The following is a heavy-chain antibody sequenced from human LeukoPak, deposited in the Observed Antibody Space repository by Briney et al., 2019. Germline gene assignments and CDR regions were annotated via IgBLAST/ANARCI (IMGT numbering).Heavy chain of an antibody. CDR3: VGWNYRPDPNYY. V-gene: IGHV4-59*11. Sequence: SETLSLTCIVSGGSIGNHYCTWMRQSPGKGLEWIGYIHPSGSTDYNPSLKSRVTMSIDTSKNQFSLNLMSVTAADTALYYCVGWNYRPDPNYYLGQGTLVTVSS. J-gene: IGHJ4*02. CDR2: IHPSGST. CDR1: GGSIGNHY. D-gene: IGHD3-16*02.